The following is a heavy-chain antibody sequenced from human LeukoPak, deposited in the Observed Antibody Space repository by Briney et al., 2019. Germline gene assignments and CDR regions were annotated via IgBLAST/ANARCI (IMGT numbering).Heavy chain of an antibody. CDR2: VYYDGIN. CDR1: GGSINNTLFY. V-gene: IGHV4-39*07. J-gene: IGHJ4*02. Sequence: KPSETLSLTCTVSGGSINNTLFYWGWIRQPPGKGLEWIGTVYYDGINYSSLSLKSRVATSVDTSKNQFSLRLSSVTAADTAVYYCARISRWGPYWSQGILVTVSS. CDR3: ARISRWGPY. D-gene: IGHD3-16*01.